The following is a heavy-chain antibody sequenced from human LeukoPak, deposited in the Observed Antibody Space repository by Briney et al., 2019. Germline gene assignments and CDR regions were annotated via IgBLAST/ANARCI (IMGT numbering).Heavy chain of an antibody. V-gene: IGHV4-34*01. J-gene: IGHJ3*02. D-gene: IGHD1-26*01. CDR2: INHSGST. CDR1: GGSFSGYY. Sequence: PSETLSLTCAVYGGSFSGYYWSWIRQPPGKGLEWIGEINHSGSTNYNPSLKSRVTISVDTSKNQFSLKLSSVTAADTAVYYCARLSVGAMSLTVYAFDIWGQGTMVTVSS. CDR3: ARLSVGAMSLTVYAFDI.